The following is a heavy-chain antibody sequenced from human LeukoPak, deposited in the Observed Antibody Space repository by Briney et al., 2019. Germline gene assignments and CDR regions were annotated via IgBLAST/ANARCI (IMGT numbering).Heavy chain of an antibody. J-gene: IGHJ4*02. D-gene: IGHD4-17*01. V-gene: IGHV3-23*01. Sequence: GGSLRHSCSASGFTFSSYAMSWVRQAPGKGLEWVSAISGSGGSTYYADSVKGRFTISRDNSKNTLYLQMNSLRAEDTAVYYCAKYRGDYVPYYFDYWGQGTLVTVSS. CDR3: AKYRGDYVPYYFDY. CDR1: GFTFSSYA. CDR2: ISGSGGST.